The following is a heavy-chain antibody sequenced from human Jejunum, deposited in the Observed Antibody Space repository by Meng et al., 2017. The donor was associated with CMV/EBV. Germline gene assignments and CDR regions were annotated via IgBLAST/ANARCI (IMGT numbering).Heavy chain of an antibody. Sequence: SYRIGWVRQMSGKGLEWKGIIHPGDSDTRYSPPYSPSFQGQVTISADKSINTAYLQWSSLEASDTAMYQCARRYCSSTTTCGMDVWGQGTTGTVSS. V-gene: IGHV5-51*01. CDR1: SYR. CDR3: ARRYCSSTTTCGMDV. CDR2: IHPGDSDT. J-gene: IGHJ6*02. D-gene: IGHD2-2*01.